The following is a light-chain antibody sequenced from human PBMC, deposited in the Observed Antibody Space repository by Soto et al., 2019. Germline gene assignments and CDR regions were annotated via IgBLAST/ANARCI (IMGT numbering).Light chain of an antibody. Sequence: EIVMTQSPGTLSVSPGARDTLSRRASQSVSSNLAWYQQKPGQAPRLIIYGASTRATGIPARFSGSGSGTEFTLTISSLQSEDFAVYYCQQYNNWPPITFGQGTRLEIK. CDR1: QSVSSN. CDR3: QQYNNWPPIT. CDR2: GAS. V-gene: IGKV3-15*01. J-gene: IGKJ5*01.